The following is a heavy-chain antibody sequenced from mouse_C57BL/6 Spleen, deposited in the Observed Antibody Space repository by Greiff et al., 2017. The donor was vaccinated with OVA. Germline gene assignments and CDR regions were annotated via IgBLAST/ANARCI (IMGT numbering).Heavy chain of an antibody. V-gene: IGHV10-1*01. CDR2: IRSKSNNYAT. CDR1: GFSFNTYA. Sequence: EVHLVESGGGLVQPKGSLKLSCAASGFSFNTYAMNWVRQAPGKGLEWVARIRSKSNNYATYYADSVKDRFTISRDDSESMLYLQMNNLKTEDTAMYYCVRQGSNWYFDVWGTGTTVTVSS. J-gene: IGHJ1*03. CDR3: VRQGSNWYFDV.